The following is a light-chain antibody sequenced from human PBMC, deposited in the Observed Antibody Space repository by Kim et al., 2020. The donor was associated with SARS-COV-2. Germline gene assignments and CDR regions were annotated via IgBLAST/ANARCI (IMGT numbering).Light chain of an antibody. CDR1: SSDVGGYNY. V-gene: IGLV2-14*03. Sequence: QSALTQPASVSGSPGQSITISCTGTSSDVGGYNYVSWYQQHPGKAPKLMIYDVSNRPSGVSNRFSGSKSGNTASLTISGLRAEGEADYYCSSYTSSSTLVVFGGGTQLTVL. CDR3: SSYTSSSTLVV. CDR2: DVS. J-gene: IGLJ2*01.